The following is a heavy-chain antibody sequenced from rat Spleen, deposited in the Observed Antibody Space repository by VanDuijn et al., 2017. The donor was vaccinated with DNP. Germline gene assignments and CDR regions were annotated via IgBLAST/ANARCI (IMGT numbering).Heavy chain of an antibody. V-gene: IGHV5-46*01. Sequence: EVQLVESGGGLAQPGRSMKLSCAASGFTFSSFPMAWVRQAPTKGLEWVAYIGYDGGSTYYGDSVKGRFTISRDNAENTVNLQMNSLRSEDTATYYCAKDYHFYAMDAWGQGTSVTVSS. CDR3: AKDYHFYAMDA. J-gene: IGHJ4*01. CDR1: GFTFSSFP. CDR2: IGYDGGST.